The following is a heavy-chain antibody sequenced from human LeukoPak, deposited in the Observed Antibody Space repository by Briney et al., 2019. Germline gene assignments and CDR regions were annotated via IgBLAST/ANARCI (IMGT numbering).Heavy chain of an antibody. CDR1: GFTFSSYS. CDR2: ISSSGSTI. Sequence: PGGSLRLSCAASGFTFSSYSMNWVRQAPGKGLEWVSYISSSGSTIYYADSVKGRFTISRDNAKNSLYLQMNSLRAEDTAVYYCARVKYYGSGSHSDYWGQGTLVTVSS. V-gene: IGHV3-48*04. CDR3: ARVKYYGSGSHSDY. D-gene: IGHD3-10*01. J-gene: IGHJ4*02.